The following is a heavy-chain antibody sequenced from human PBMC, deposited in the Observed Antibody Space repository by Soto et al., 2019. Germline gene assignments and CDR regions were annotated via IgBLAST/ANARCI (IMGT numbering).Heavy chain of an antibody. CDR1: GFTVSSNY. CDR2: IYSGGST. V-gene: IGHV3-66*01. Sequence: EVQLVESGGGLVQPGGSLRLSCAASGFTVSSNYMSWVRQAPGKGLEWVSVIYSGGSTYYADSVKGRFTISRDNSKNTLYLQMNRLRAEDTAVYYCARELRHYYYYYYMDVWGKGTTVTVSS. CDR3: ARELRHYYYYYYMDV. D-gene: IGHD4-17*01. J-gene: IGHJ6*03.